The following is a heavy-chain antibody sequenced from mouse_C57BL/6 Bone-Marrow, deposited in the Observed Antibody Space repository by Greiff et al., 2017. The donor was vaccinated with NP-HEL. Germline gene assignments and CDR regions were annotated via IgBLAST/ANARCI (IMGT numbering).Heavy chain of an antibody. D-gene: IGHD1-1*01. Sequence: VQLKESEGGLVQPGSSMKLSCTASGFTFSDYYMAWVRQVPEKGLEWVANINYDGSSTYYLDSLKSRFIISRDNAKNILYLQMSSLKSEDTATYYCARLVDYYGSSYYYFDYWGQGTTLTVSS. CDR1: GFTFSDYY. CDR2: INYDGSST. J-gene: IGHJ2*01. V-gene: IGHV5-16*01. CDR3: ARLVDYYGSSYYYFDY.